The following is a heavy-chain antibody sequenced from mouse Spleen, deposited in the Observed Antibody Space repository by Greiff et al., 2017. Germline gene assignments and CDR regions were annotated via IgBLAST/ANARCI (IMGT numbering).Heavy chain of an antibody. V-gene: IGHV1-26*01. CDR3: ARDGNSSAMDY. D-gene: IGHD2-1*01. CDR1: GYTFTDYY. CDR2: INPNNGGT. J-gene: IGHJ4*01. Sequence: EVQLQQSGPELVKPGASVKISCKASGYTFTDYYMNWVKQSHGKSLEWIGDINPNNGGTSYNQKFKGKATLTVDKSSSTAYMELRSLTSEDSAVYYCARDGNSSAMDYWGQGTSVTVSS.